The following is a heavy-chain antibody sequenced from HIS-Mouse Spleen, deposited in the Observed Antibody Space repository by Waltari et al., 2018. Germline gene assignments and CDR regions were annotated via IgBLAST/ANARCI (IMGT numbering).Heavy chain of an antibody. Sequence: QLQLQESGPGLVKPSETLSLTCTVSGGSISSSSYYWGWIRQPPGKGLEWIGSIYYSATTYYNPSLKSRVTISVDTSKNQFSLKLSSVTAADTAVYYCAREIPYSSSCYDWYFDLWGRGTLVTVSS. D-gene: IGHD6-13*01. CDR2: IYYSATT. CDR3: AREIPYSSSCYDWYFDL. V-gene: IGHV4-39*07. J-gene: IGHJ2*01. CDR1: GGSISSSSYY.